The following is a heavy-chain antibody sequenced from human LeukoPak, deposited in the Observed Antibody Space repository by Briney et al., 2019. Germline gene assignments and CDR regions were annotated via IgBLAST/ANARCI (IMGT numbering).Heavy chain of an antibody. Sequence: SETLSLTCSVSGYSMRNVFFWGWIRQPPGKGLEWLGSIDDKGLTHYNPSLQSRVSIPVDTSNNQFSLRVRSVTAADTAVYYCGTGGNIAVAGVLHWGQGALVTVYS. V-gene: IGHV4-38-2*02. J-gene: IGHJ4*02. CDR1: GYSMRNVFF. D-gene: IGHD6-19*01. CDR2: IDDKGLT. CDR3: GTGGNIAVAGVLH.